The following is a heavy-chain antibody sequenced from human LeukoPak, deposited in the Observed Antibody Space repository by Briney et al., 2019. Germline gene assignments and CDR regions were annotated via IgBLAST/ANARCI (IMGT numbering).Heavy chain of an antibody. Sequence: PGGSLRLSCAASGFTFSSYEMNWVRQAPGKGLEWVSYISSSGSTIYYADSVKGRFTISRDNAKNSLYLQMNSLRAEDTAVYYCARDGAPYDILTGYHHGIFDYWGQGTLVTVSS. D-gene: IGHD3-9*01. CDR1: GFTFSSYE. CDR3: ARDGAPYDILTGYHHGIFDY. CDR2: ISSSGSTI. V-gene: IGHV3-48*03. J-gene: IGHJ4*02.